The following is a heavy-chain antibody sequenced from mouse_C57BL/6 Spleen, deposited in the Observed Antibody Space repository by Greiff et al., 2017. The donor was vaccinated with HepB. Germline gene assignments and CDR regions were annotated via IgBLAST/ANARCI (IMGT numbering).Heavy chain of an antibody. D-gene: IGHD1-1*01. CDR1: GYTFTDYY. Sequence: EVQLQQSGPELVKPGASVKISCKASGYTFTDYYMNWVKQSHGKSLDWIGDINPNNGGTSYNQKFKGKATLTVDKSSSTAYMELRSLTSEDSAVYYCARSSSIITTVVAPYYFDYWGQGTTLTVSS. CDR2: INPNNGGT. J-gene: IGHJ2*01. CDR3: ARSSSIITTVVAPYYFDY. V-gene: IGHV1-26*01.